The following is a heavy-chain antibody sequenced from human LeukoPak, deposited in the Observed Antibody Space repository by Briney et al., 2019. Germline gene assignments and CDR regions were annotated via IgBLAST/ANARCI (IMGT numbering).Heavy chain of an antibody. D-gene: IGHD2-21*01. Sequence: SETLSLTCAVYGGCFSGDCWSWIRQPPGKGLEWIGEINHSGSTNYNPSLKSRVTISVDTSKNQFSLKLSSVTAADTAVYYCASIPGFDYWGQGTLVTVSS. CDR1: GGCFSGDC. J-gene: IGHJ4*02. CDR3: ASIPGFDY. CDR2: INHSGST. V-gene: IGHV4-34*01.